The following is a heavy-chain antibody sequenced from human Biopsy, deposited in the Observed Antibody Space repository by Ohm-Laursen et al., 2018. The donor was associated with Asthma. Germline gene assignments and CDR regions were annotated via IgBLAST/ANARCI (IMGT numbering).Heavy chain of an antibody. Sequence: SLRLSCSASGLTFRNYGMHWVRQAPGKGLEWVALISFDGSTKYFADSVKGRFTISRDNSKNTLYLQMNSLRAEDTAVYYCARGNHHLDYGGNSGAFDIWGQGTMVTVSS. V-gene: IGHV3-30*03. CDR3: ARGNHHLDYGGNSGAFDI. CDR2: ISFDGSTK. CDR1: GLTFRNYG. D-gene: IGHD4-23*01. J-gene: IGHJ3*02.